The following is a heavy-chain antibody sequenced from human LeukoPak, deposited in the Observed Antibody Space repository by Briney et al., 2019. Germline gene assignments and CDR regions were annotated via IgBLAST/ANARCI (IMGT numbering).Heavy chain of an antibody. Sequence: GGSLRLSCAASGFTFSSFSMTWVRQAPGKGLEWVSSIIVSGATYYADSGKGRFTISRDSFRGILFLQMDSLRGEDTAVYFCAKGSVGNADFASWGQGALVTVSS. J-gene: IGHJ4*02. CDR2: IIVSGAT. D-gene: IGHD6-25*01. CDR1: GFTFSSFS. V-gene: IGHV3-23*01. CDR3: AKGSVGNADFAS.